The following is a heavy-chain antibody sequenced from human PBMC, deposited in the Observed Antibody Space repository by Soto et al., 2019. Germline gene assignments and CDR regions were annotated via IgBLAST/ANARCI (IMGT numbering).Heavy chain of an antibody. Sequence: QVQLVESGGGVVQPGRSLRLSCAASGFTFSSYAMHWVRQAPGKGLEWVAVISYDGSNKYYADSVKGRFTISRDNSKNTLYLKMNSLRAEDTAVYYCARDMVAAAGNYFDYWGQGTLVTVSS. CDR3: ARDMVAAAGNYFDY. CDR1: GFTFSSYA. J-gene: IGHJ4*02. CDR2: ISYDGSNK. D-gene: IGHD6-13*01. V-gene: IGHV3-30-3*01.